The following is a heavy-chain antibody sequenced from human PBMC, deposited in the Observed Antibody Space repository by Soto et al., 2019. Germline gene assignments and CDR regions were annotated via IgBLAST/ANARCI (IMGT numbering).Heavy chain of an antibody. J-gene: IGHJ4*02. D-gene: IGHD4-17*01. V-gene: IGHV4-31*03. CDR3: ARKSTVTTCFDY. CDR2: IYYSGST. CDR1: GGSISSGGYY. Sequence: SETLSLTCTVSGGSISSGGYYWSWIRQLLGKGLEWIGYIYYSGSTHYNPSLKSRITMSVDTSKNRFSLKLSSVTAADTAVYYCARKSTVTTCFDYWGQGTLVTVSS.